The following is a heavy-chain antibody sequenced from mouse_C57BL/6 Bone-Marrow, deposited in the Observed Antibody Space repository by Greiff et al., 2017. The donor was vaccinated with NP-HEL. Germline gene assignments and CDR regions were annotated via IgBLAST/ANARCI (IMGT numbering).Heavy chain of an antibody. CDR1: GYTFTSYW. CDR3: ARKRDYYGSSYVYWYFDV. V-gene: IGHV1-64*01. Sequence: QVQLKQPGAELVKPGASVKLSCKASGYTFTSYWMHWVKQRPGQGLEWIGMIHPNSGSTNYNEKFKSKATLTVDKSSSTAYMQISSLTSEDSAVYYCARKRDYYGSSYVYWYFDVWGTGTTVTVSS. D-gene: IGHD1-1*01. J-gene: IGHJ1*03. CDR2: IHPNSGST.